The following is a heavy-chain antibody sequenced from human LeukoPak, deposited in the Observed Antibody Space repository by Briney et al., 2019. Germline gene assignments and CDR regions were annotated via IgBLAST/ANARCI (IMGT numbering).Heavy chain of an antibody. Sequence: SETLSLTCAVYGDFFSGYYWSWIRQPPGKGLEWIGEINHSGSANYNPSLKSRPTISINTSKNQFSLKLSSVTAADTAVYYCARSSITMVRSIDYWGQGTLVTVSS. D-gene: IGHD3-10*01. CDR3: ARSSITMVRSIDY. CDR2: INHSGSA. CDR1: GDFFSGYY. V-gene: IGHV4-34*01. J-gene: IGHJ4*02.